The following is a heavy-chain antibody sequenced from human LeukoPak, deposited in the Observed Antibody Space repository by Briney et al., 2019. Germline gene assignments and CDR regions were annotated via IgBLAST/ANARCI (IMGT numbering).Heavy chain of an antibody. J-gene: IGHJ6*02. V-gene: IGHV4-39*07. Sequence: SETLSLTCTVSGGSISSSSYYWGWIRQPPGKGLEWIGSIYYSGSAYYNPSLKSRVTISVDTSKNQFSLKLSSVTAADTAVYYCARSTLYGMDVWGQGATVTVSS. CDR2: IYYSGSA. CDR1: GGSISSSSYY. D-gene: IGHD2-2*01. CDR3: ARSTLYGMDV.